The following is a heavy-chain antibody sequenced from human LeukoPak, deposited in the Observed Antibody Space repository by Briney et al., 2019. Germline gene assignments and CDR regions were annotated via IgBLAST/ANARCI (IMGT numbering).Heavy chain of an antibody. J-gene: IGHJ4*02. CDR3: AREGGFYRPLDY. CDR2: VHLDGRT. Sequence: SGTLSLTCGVSGGSVINTNWWTWVRQPPGKGLEWIGEVHLDGRTNFNPSLESRLTMSVDVSENQVSLKLTSVTAADTAVYYCAREGGFYRPLDYSGQGTLVTVSS. CDR1: GGSVINTNW. V-gene: IGHV4-4*02. D-gene: IGHD3-3*01.